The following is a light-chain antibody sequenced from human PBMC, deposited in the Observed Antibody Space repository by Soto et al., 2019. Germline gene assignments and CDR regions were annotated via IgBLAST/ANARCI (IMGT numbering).Light chain of an antibody. CDR3: QQYNSYLLT. Sequence: MTQSPDTLSVSPGERATLSCRASQSVSSNLAWYQQKPGKAPNLLIYDASSLESGVPSRFSGSGFGTEFTLTISSLQPDDFATYYCQQYNSYLLTFGPGTTVDIK. J-gene: IGKJ3*01. CDR2: DAS. V-gene: IGKV1-5*01. CDR1: QSVSSN.